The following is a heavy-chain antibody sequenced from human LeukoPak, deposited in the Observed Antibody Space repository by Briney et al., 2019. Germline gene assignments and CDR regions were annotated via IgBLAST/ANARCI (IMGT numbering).Heavy chain of an antibody. Sequence: GASVKVSCKASGYTFTSYGISWVRPAPGQGLDWMGWISAYNGNTNYAQKLQGRVTMNTDTSTSTAYMELRSLRSDDTAVYYCARDRGPRDFWSGSNFDYWGQGTLVTVSS. CDR3: ARDRGPRDFWSGSNFDY. V-gene: IGHV1-18*01. J-gene: IGHJ4*02. CDR2: ISAYNGNT. D-gene: IGHD3-3*01. CDR1: GYTFTSYG.